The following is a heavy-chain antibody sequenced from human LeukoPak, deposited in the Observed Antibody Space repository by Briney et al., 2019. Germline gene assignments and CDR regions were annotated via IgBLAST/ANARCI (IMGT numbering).Heavy chain of an antibody. Sequence: GGSLRLSCAASGFTVTTKTMAWVRQAPGRGLEWVSVFYSPGSTYYADSVHGRFTISRDNPKNTVYLQMNSLRAEDTAVYFCARSPVLDRNDWSFADWGQGTLVTVSS. CDR3: ARSPVLDRNDWSFAD. CDR2: FYSPGST. V-gene: IGHV3-53*01. J-gene: IGHJ4*02. D-gene: IGHD1-1*01. CDR1: GFTVTTKT.